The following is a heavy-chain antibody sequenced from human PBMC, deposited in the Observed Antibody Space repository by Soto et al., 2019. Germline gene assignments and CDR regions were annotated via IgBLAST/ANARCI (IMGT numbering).Heavy chain of an antibody. CDR3: ARADRFGVVTPLVDY. Sequence: QVHLQESGPGLVKPSETLSPICTVSGGSVSSGRYHWGWVRQPPGRGLEWIASIPYSGRANYNPSLTSRVTMSVDTVKNRFTRRLSSVTAADTGTYYCARADRFGVVTPLVDYGGEGTVVTVSS. J-gene: IGHJ4*02. V-gene: IGHV4-39*01. CDR1: GGSVSSGRYH. CDR2: IPYSGRA. D-gene: IGHD3-3*01.